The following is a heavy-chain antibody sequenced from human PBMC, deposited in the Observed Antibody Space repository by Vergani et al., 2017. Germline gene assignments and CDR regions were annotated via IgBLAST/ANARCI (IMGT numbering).Heavy chain of an antibody. Sequence: QVQLVESGGGVVQPGRSLRLSCAASGFTFNQYGMHWVRQAPGKGLEWVAVKWYDGKNKQYADSVKGRFTISRDNSKSTMYLQMNSLRDEDTGVYYCARDLRLLYNRFDPWGKGTLVTVSS. CDR3: ARDLRLLYNRFDP. CDR1: GFTFNQYG. CDR2: KWYDGKNK. V-gene: IGHV3-33*01. D-gene: IGHD1-14*01. J-gene: IGHJ5*02.